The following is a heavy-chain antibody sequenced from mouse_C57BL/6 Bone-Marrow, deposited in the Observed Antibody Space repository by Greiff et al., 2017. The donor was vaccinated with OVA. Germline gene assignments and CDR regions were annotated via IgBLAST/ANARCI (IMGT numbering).Heavy chain of an antibody. CDR1: GFSLTSYG. D-gene: IGHD2-3*01. V-gene: IGHV2-5*01. J-gene: IGHJ3*01. CDR2: IWRGGST. Sequence: QVQLKESGPGLVQPSQSLSITCTVSGFSLTSYGVHWVRQSPGKGLEWLGVIWRGGSTDYNADFMSRLGITKDNSKSQVFFKMNSLRADYTAIYYCARGGWLLPFAYWGQGTLVTVSA. CDR3: ARGGWLLPFAY.